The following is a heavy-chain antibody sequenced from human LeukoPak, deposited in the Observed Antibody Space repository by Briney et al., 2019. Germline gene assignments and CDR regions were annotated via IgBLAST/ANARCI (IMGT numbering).Heavy chain of an antibody. CDR1: GYTFTTYY. J-gene: IGHJ5*02. V-gene: IGHV1-2*02. Sequence: ASVKVSCKASGYTFTTYYMHWVRQAPGQGLEWMGWINPNSGGTNYAQKFQGRVTMTRDTSIRTAYMELNRLRSDDTAVYYCARIGGSYAAKGWFDPWGQGTLVTVSS. D-gene: IGHD1-26*01. CDR2: INPNSGGT. CDR3: ARIGGSYAAKGWFDP.